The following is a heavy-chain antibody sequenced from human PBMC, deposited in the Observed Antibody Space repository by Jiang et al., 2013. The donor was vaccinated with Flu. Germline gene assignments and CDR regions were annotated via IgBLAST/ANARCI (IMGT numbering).Heavy chain of an antibody. D-gene: IGHD5-18*01. CDR1: GDSFTSYW. Sequence: GAEVKKPGESLRISCKCSGDSFTSYWIGWVRQVPGKGLEWMGIIYPADSDTRYSPSFQGQVTILADKSTSTAYLQWSSLKASDTAMYYCARSRGYIHPYSYYYMDVWGKGTTVTVSS. J-gene: IGHJ6*03. CDR2: IYPADSDT. V-gene: IGHV5-51*03. CDR3: ARSRGYIHPYSYYYMDV.